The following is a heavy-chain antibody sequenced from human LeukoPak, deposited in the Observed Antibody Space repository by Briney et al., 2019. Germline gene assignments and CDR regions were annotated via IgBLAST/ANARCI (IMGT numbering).Heavy chain of an antibody. CDR3: ARVPTYGLHDAFDI. D-gene: IGHD3-10*01. CDR1: GGSFSGYY. J-gene: IGHJ3*02. CDR2: INHSGST. V-gene: IGHV4-34*01. Sequence: SETLSLTCAVYGGSFSGYYWSWIRQPPGKGLEWIGEINHSGSTNYNPSLKSRVTISVDTSKNQFSLKLSSVTAADTAVYYCARVPTYGLHDAFDIWGQGIMVTVSS.